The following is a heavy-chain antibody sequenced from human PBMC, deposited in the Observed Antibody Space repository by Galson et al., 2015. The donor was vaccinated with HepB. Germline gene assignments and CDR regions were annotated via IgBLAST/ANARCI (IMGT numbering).Heavy chain of an antibody. CDR2: ISAYNGNT. Sequence: SVKVSCKASGYTFNSYVFRCVRQAPRQGLEWMGWISAYNGNTNYAQKLQGRVTMTTDTSTSTAYMELRSLRSDDTAVYYCARGRELSLGYCSSTSCYVGWFDPWGQGTLVTVSS. J-gene: IGHJ5*02. D-gene: IGHD2-2*01. CDR1: GYTFNSYV. CDR3: ARGRELSLGYCSSTSCYVGWFDP. V-gene: IGHV1-18*04.